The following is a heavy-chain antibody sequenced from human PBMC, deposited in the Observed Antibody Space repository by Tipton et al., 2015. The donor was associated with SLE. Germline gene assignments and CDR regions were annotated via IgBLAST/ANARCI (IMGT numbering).Heavy chain of an antibody. V-gene: IGHV3-23*01. Sequence: SLRLSCAASGFTFSSYAMSWVRQAPGKGLEWVSAISGSGGSTYYADSVKGRFTISRDNSKNTLYLQMNSLKTEDTAVYYCTRVRGGMDVWGQGTTVTVSS. CDR2: ISGSGGST. J-gene: IGHJ6*02. CDR1: GFTFSSYA. CDR3: TRVRGGMDV.